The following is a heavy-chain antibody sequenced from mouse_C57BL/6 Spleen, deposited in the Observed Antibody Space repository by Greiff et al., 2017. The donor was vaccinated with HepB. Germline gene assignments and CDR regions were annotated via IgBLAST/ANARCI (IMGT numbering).Heavy chain of an antibody. Sequence: QVQLQQPGAELVKPGASVKMSCKASGYTFTSYWITWVKQRPGQGLEWIGDIYPGSGSTNYNEKFKSKATLTVDTSSSTASMQLSSLTSEDSAVYYCARGGAVVGAMDYWGQGTSVTVSS. CDR2: IYPGSGST. V-gene: IGHV1-55*01. D-gene: IGHD1-1*01. CDR3: ARGGAVVGAMDY. CDR1: GYTFTSYW. J-gene: IGHJ4*01.